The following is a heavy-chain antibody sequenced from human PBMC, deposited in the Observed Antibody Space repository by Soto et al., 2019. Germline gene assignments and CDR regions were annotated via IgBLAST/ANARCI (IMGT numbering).Heavy chain of an antibody. Sequence: QVQLVQSGAEVKKPGASVKVSCKASGYTFTSYDNNWGRQGTGPGLERVGWMNPNSGSTAYSQKLKGRVTMTRNTSIMTAYMELISLRSEDTAVYYCARERSGGWSDPWGQGTLVTVSS. J-gene: IGHJ5*02. CDR1: GYTFTSYD. CDR3: ARERSGGWSDP. CDR2: MNPNSGST. D-gene: IGHD3-16*01. V-gene: IGHV1-8*01.